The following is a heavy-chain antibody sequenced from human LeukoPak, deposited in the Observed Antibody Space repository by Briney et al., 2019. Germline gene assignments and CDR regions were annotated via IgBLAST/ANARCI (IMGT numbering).Heavy chain of an antibody. CDR2: VNSDGSST. V-gene: IGHV3-74*01. CDR1: GFAFSSYW. D-gene: IGHD3-10*01. J-gene: IGHJ4*02. Sequence: GGSLRLSCAASGFAFSSYWLHWVRQAPGKGLVWVSRVNSDGSSTNYADSVEGRFTVSRDNSKNTVYMQMNSLRVEDTAVYYCAKEDYYGSGSYLGYWGQGTPVTVSS. CDR3: AKEDYYGSGSYLGY.